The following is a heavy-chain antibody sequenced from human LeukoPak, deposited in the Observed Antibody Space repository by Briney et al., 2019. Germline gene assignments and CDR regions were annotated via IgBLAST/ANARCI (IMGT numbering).Heavy chain of an antibody. CDR3: AREHGYSYGSTDFDY. D-gene: IGHD5-18*01. J-gene: IGHJ4*02. Sequence: PSETLSLTCTVSGVSISSSNSYWGWIRQPPGKGLEWIGEIYHSGSTNYNPSLKSRVTISVDKSKNQFSLKLSSVTAADTAVYYCAREHGYSYGSTDFDYWGQGTLVTVSS. CDR2: IYHSGST. V-gene: IGHV4-39*07. CDR1: GVSISSSNSY.